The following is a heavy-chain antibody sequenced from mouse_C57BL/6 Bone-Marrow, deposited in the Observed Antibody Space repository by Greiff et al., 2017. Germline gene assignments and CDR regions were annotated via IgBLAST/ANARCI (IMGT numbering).Heavy chain of an antibody. J-gene: IGHJ2*01. CDR3: ARAGGPYFDY. Sequence: ESGAELARPGASVKLSCKASGYTFTSYGISWVKQRTGQGLEWIGEIYPRSGNTYYNEKFKGKATLTADKSSSTAYMELRSLTSEDSAVYFCARAGGPYFDYWGQGTTLTVSS. CDR2: IYPRSGNT. V-gene: IGHV1-81*01. CDR1: GYTFTSYG.